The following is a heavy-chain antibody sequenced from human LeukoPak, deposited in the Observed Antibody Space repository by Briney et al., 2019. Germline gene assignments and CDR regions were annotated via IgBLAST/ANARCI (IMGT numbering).Heavy chain of an antibody. CDR2: IYTSGST. V-gene: IGHV4-4*07. D-gene: IGHD6-13*01. CDR3: EEEGIAASRYFQH. J-gene: IGHJ1*01. CDR1: RGSICTYY. Sequence: PSETLSLTCTHPRGSICTYYWSWIRQPAGKGLEWIGRIYTSGSTNYNPSLKSRVTISVDKSKNQLSLKLSSVTDADTALYYCEEEGIAASRYFQHWGQGTLVTVSS.